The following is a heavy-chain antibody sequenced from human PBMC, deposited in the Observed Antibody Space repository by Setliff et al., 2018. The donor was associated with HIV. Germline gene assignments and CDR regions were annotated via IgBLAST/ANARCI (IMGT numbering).Heavy chain of an antibody. D-gene: IGHD3-22*01. V-gene: IGHV4-39*07. CDR2: MYYGGST. CDR1: GGSISSSSYY. Sequence: SETLSLTCTVSGGSISSSSYYWGWIRQSPGKELEWIGSMYYGGSTFYNPSLKSRVTISEDTSKNQVSLKLSSMTAADTAIYYCARGLYYDSKSLDYWGQGTLVTVSS. CDR3: ARGLYYDSKSLDY. J-gene: IGHJ4*02.